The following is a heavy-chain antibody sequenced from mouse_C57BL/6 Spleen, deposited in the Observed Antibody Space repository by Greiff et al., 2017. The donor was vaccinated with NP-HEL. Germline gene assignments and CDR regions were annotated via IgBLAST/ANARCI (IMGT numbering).Heavy chain of an antibody. Sequence: EVNVVESGGCFVPPGGSLKLSCAASGFTFSDYGMHWVRQAPEKGLDRVAYISSGSSTIYYADTVKGRFTISRDNAKNTLFLQMTSLRSEDTAMYYCARSAYYSNYDAMDYWGQGTSVTVSS. CDR1: GFTFSDYG. CDR3: ARSAYYSNYDAMDY. V-gene: IGHV5-17*01. CDR2: ISSGSSTI. D-gene: IGHD2-5*01. J-gene: IGHJ4*01.